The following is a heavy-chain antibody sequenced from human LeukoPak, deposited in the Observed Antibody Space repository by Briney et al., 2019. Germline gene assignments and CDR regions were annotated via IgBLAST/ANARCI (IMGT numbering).Heavy chain of an antibody. CDR3: ARDSPGGGYSGY. CDR2: IIPIFGTA. D-gene: IGHD5-18*01. J-gene: IGHJ4*02. V-gene: IGHV1-69*06. CDR1: GYTFTSYG. Sequence: ASVKVSCKASGYTFTSYGISWVRQAPGQGLEWMGGIIPIFGTANYAQKFQGRVTITADKSTGTAYMELSSLRSEDTAVYYCARDSPGGGYSGYWGQGTLVTVSS.